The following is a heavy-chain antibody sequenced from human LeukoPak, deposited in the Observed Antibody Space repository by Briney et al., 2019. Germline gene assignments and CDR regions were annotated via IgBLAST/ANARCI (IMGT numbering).Heavy chain of an antibody. J-gene: IGHJ4*02. CDR3: ARSGDIVVVPAMFDY. V-gene: IGHV4-34*01. CDR1: GGSFSGYY. D-gene: IGHD2-2*01. CDR2: INHSGST. Sequence: SETLSLTCAVYGGSFSGYYWSWIRQPPGKGLEWIGEINHSGSTNYNPSLKSRVTISVDTSKNQFSLKLSSVTAADTAVYYCARSGDIVVVPAMFDYWGQGTLVTVSS.